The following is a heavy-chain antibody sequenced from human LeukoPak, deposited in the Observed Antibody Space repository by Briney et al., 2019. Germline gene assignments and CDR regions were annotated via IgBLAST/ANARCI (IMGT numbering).Heavy chain of an antibody. CDR1: GGTFSSYA. Sequence: SVKVSCKASGGTFSSYAISWVRLAPGQGLEWMGGIIPIFGTANYAQKFQGRVTITADKSTSTAYMELSSLRSEDTAVYYCAHQRRGVAVAPPGTFDYWGQGTLVTVSS. V-gene: IGHV1-69*06. D-gene: IGHD6-19*01. CDR2: IIPIFGTA. J-gene: IGHJ4*02. CDR3: AHQRRGVAVAPPGTFDY.